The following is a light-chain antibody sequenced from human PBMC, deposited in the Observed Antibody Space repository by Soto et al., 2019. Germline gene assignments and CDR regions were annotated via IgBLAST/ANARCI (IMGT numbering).Light chain of an antibody. Sequence: QSALTQPASVSGSPGQSLTISCTGTSGDVGRYDSVSWYKHRPGKVPELIIFSDRFSGSKSGNTASLTISGLQAEDEADYYCSSYTTNRTPVFGGVTKVTVL. J-gene: IGLJ2*01. CDR1: SGDVGRYDS. V-gene: IGLV2-14*01. CDR3: SSYTTNRTPV.